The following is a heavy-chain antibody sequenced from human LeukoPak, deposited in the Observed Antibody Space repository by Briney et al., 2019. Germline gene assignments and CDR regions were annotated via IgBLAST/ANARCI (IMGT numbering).Heavy chain of an antibody. CDR3: AKEGYSRGYYSYYYMDV. D-gene: IGHD6-13*01. J-gene: IGHJ6*03. CDR1: GFIFSNHG. CDR2: ISYE. V-gene: IGHV3-30*18. Sequence: GGSLRLSCAASGFIFSNHGMNWVRQAPGKGLEWVTAISYEYYADSVKGRFTISRDNSKNTLYVQMNSLRAEDTAVYYCAKEGYSRGYYSYYYMDVWGKGTTVTVSS.